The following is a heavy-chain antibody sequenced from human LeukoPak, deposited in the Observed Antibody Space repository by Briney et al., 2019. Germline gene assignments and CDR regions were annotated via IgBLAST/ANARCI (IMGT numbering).Heavy chain of an antibody. CDR2: IYYSGTT. CDR1: GGSISSGGYY. V-gene: IGHV4-31*03. D-gene: IGHD3-3*01. J-gene: IGHJ3*02. CDR3: ARHSSPGYDFWSGSRSWELGAFDI. Sequence: SQTLSLTCTVSGGSISSGGYYWSWIRQHPGKGLEWIGYIYYSGTTYYNPSFKSRVTVSVGTSKNQFSLKLSSVTAADTAVYYCARHSSPGYDFWSGSRSWELGAFDIWGQGTMVTVSS.